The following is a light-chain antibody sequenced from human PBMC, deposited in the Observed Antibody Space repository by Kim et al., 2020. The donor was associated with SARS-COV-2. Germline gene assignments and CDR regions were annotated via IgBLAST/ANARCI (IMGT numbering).Light chain of an antibody. J-gene: IGLJ3*02. CDR2: DVS. V-gene: IGLV2-14*04. CDR1: SSDIGNYNF. CDR3: SSHIGSSTWV. Sequence: GQSINISFTGTSSDIGNYNFVSWSQQHPGKAPKLLIYDVSKRPSGVSDRFSGSKSGNTASLTISGLQAEDEADYYCSSHIGSSTWVFGGGTKLTVL.